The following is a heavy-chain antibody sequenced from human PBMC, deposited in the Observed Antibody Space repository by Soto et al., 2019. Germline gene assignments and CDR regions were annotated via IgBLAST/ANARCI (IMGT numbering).Heavy chain of an antibody. CDR1: GFTFSSYA. J-gene: IGHJ3*02. Sequence: GGSLRLSCSASGFTFSSYAMHWVRQAPGKGLEYVSAISSSSGCTYYADSVKGRFTISRDNAKNSLYLQMNSLRAEDTAVYYCARDPSRTQPDAFDIWGQGTMVTVSS. CDR2: ISSSSGCT. CDR3: ARDPSRTQPDAFDI. D-gene: IGHD2-2*01. V-gene: IGHV3-64*04.